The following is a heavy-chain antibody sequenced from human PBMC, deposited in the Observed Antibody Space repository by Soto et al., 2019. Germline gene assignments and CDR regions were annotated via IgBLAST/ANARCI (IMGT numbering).Heavy chain of an antibody. CDR3: AREALWFGEYNGMDV. CDR1: GFTFSSYG. Sequence: PGGSLRLSCAASGFTFSSYGMHWVRQAPGKGLEWVAVIWYDGSNKYYADSVKGRFTISRDNSKNTLYLQMNSLRAEDTAVYYCAREALWFGEYNGMDVWGQGTTVTVSS. J-gene: IGHJ6*02. D-gene: IGHD3-10*01. V-gene: IGHV3-33*01. CDR2: IWYDGSNK.